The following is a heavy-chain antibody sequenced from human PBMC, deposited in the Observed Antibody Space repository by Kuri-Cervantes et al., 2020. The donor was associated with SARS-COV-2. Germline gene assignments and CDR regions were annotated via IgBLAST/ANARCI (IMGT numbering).Heavy chain of an antibody. Sequence: SETLSLSCTVSGDSIRGSPYYWGWIRQPPGKGLEWIGYIYYSGSTNYNPSLKSRVTISVDTSKNQFSLKLSSVTAADTAVYYCARWPSWSGSIDYWGQGTLVTVSS. D-gene: IGHD3-3*01. V-gene: IGHV4-61*05. CDR2: IYYSGST. CDR3: ARWPSWSGSIDY. CDR1: GDSIRGSPYY. J-gene: IGHJ4*02.